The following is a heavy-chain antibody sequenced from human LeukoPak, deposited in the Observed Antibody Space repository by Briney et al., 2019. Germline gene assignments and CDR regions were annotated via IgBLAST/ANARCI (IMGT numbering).Heavy chain of an antibody. J-gene: IGHJ4*02. CDR3: ARDPHFGDIVVVPAATFDY. Sequence: PGGSLRLSCAASGFTFSSYSMNWVRQAPGKGLEWVSYISSSSSTIYYADSVKGRFTISRDNAKNSLYLQMNSLRAEDTAVYYCARDPHFGDIVVVPAATFDYWGQGTLVTVSS. CDR2: ISSSSSTI. D-gene: IGHD2-2*01. V-gene: IGHV3-48*01. CDR1: GFTFSSYS.